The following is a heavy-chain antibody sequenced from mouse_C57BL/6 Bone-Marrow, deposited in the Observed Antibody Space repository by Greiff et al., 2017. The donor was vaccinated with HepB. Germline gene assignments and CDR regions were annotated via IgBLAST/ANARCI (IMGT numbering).Heavy chain of an antibody. D-gene: IGHD1-1*01. CDR2: INPNNGGT. J-gene: IGHJ3*01. V-gene: IGHV1-26*01. CDR1: GYTFTDYY. CDR3: AREGYYGSSYGFLGGFAY. Sequence: EVQLQQSGPELVKPGASVKISCKASGYTFTDYYMNWVKQSHGKSLEWIGDINPNNGGTSYNQKFKGKATLTVDKSSSTAYMELRSLTSEDSAVYYCAREGYYGSSYGFLGGFAYWGQGTLVTVSA.